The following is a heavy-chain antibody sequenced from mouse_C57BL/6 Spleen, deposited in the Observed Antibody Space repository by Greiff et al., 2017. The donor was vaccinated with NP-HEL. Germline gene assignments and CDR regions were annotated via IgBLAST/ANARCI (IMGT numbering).Heavy chain of an antibody. Sequence: VQLQQSGAELVKPGASVKISCKASGYAFSSYWMNWVKQRPGKGLEWIGQIYPGDGDTNYNGKFKGKATLTADKSSSTAYMQLSSLTSEDSAVYFCARENYDYSYYFDYWGKGTTLTVSS. V-gene: IGHV1-80*01. CDR1: GYAFSSYW. CDR3: ARENYDYSYYFDY. CDR2: IYPGDGDT. D-gene: IGHD2-4*01. J-gene: IGHJ2*01.